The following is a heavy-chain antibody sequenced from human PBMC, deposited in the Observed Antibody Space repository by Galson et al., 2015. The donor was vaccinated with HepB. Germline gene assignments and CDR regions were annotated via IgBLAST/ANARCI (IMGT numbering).Heavy chain of an antibody. CDR2: ISSSSSTI. D-gene: IGHD2-15*01. J-gene: IGHJ6*02. V-gene: IGHV3-48*04. CDR3: VVAAQGRYYYYGMDV. CDR1: GFTFSSYS. Sequence: SLRLSCAASGFTFSSYSMNWVRQAPGKGLEWVSYISSSSSTICYADSVKGRFTISRDNAKNSLYLQMNSLRAEDTAVYYCVVAAQGRYYYYGMDVWGQGTTVTVSS.